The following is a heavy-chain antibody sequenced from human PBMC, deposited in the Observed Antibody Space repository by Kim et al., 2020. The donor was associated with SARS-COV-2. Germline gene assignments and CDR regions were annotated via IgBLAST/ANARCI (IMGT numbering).Heavy chain of an antibody. Sequence: SETLSLTCAVSGGSISSGGYSWSWIRQPPGKGLEWIGYIYHSGSTYYNPSLKSRVTISVDRSKNQFSLKLSSVTAADTAVYYCARGAPKPAAIDYWGQGTLVTVSS. V-gene: IGHV4-30-2*01. CDR2: IYHSGST. J-gene: IGHJ4*02. CDR3: ARGAPKPAAIDY. CDR1: GGSISSGGYS. D-gene: IGHD2-2*01.